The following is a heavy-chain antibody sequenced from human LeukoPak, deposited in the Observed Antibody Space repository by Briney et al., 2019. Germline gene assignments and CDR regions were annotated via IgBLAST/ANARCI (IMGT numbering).Heavy chain of an antibody. V-gene: IGHV4-61*02. J-gene: IGHJ4*02. D-gene: IGHD6-13*01. CDR1: GGSVGSDNSY. CDR3: ARQGGSSNWWVDY. CDR2: IYADGSS. Sequence: PSETLSLTCTVSGGSVGSDNSYWNWIRQPAGKGLEWIGRIYADGSSTYNPSLKSRATISVDTSKNHFSLKLSSVTAADTAVYYCARQGGSSNWWVDYWGQGTLVTVSS.